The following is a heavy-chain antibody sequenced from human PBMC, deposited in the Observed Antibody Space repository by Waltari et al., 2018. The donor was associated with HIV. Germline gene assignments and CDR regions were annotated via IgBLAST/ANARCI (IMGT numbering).Heavy chain of an antibody. V-gene: IGHV3-74*01. CDR2: INSDGSGT. Sequence: EVQLVASGGGLVQPGGSLRLSCAASQFTFSSSWMHWVRQAPGKGLVWVSRINSDGSGTSYADSVKGRFTVSRDNAKNTLYLQMSSLRAEDTAVYYCARGQFEADYSYYMDVWGKGTTVTVSS. J-gene: IGHJ6*03. CDR3: ARGQFEADYSYYMDV. CDR1: QFTFSSSW.